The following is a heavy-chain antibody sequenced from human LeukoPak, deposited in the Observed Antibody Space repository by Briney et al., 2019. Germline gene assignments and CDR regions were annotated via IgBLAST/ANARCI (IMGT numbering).Heavy chain of an antibody. D-gene: IGHD6-19*01. CDR1: GFNFRDHW. J-gene: IGHJ4*02. V-gene: IGHV3-7*03. CDR2: IKNDGSET. Sequence: PGGSLRLSCAVSGFNFRDHWMDWVRPAPGKGLEWVGHIKNDGSETYYLDSLKGRFSISRDNTNNALYLQMNSLRVEDTAVYYCAKNNGWFHLAQWGQAAQVTVPS. CDR3: AKNNGWFHLAQ.